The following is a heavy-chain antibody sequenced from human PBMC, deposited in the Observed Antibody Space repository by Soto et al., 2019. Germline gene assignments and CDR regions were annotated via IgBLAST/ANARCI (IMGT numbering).Heavy chain of an antibody. V-gene: IGHV1-69*01. Sequence: QVQLVQSGASVKKPESSVKVSCKASGGSFSSYAISWLRQAPGQGLEWMGGIIPIFGTANYAQKFQGRVTITADESTSTAYMALSSLRSEDTAGYYCARAAGDYNAFDIWGQGTIVTVAS. CDR3: ARAAGDYNAFDI. J-gene: IGHJ3*02. D-gene: IGHD4-17*01. CDR1: GGSFSSYA. CDR2: IIPIFGTA.